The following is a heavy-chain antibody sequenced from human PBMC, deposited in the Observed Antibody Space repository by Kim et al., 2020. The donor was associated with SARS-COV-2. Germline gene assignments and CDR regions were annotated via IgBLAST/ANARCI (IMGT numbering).Heavy chain of an antibody. J-gene: IGHJ6*02. D-gene: IGHD6-6*01. Sequence: PSLKSRVTRSVDTSKNQFSLKLSSVTAADTAVYYCARDRSSYTYYGMDVWGQGTTVTVSS. V-gene: IGHV4-30-2*05. CDR3: ARDRSSYTYYGMDV.